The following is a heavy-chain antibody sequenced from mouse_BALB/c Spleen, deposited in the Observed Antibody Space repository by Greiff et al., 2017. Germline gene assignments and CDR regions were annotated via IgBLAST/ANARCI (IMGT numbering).Heavy chain of an antibody. D-gene: IGHD1-1*01. Sequence: EVKLVESGGGLVQPGGSLKLSCAASGFTFSSYTMSWVRQTPEKRLEWVAYISNGGGSTYYPDTVKGRFTISRDNAKNTLYLQMSSLKSEDTAMYDCARQSGSSSWFAYWGQGTLVTVSA. CDR3: ARQSGSSSWFAY. J-gene: IGHJ3*01. CDR2: ISNGGGST. V-gene: IGHV5-12-2*01. CDR1: GFTFSSYT.